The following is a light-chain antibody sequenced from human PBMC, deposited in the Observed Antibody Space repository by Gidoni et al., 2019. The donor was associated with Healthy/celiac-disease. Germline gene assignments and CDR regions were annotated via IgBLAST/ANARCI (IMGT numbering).Light chain of an antibody. Sequence: DIVMTQSPLSLPVTPGEPASISCRSSQSLRHSNGYNYLSWYQQKPGQSPQLLIYLGSNRASGVPDRFSGSGSGTDVTLKISRVEDEDVGVYYCMQAIQTPWTFGQGTKVEIK. CDR2: LGS. CDR1: QSLRHSNGYNY. CDR3: MQAIQTPWT. J-gene: IGKJ1*01. V-gene: IGKV2-28*01.